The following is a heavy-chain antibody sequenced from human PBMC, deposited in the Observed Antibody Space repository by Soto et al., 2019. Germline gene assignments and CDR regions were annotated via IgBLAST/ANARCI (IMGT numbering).Heavy chain of an antibody. CDR2: IIPIFGTA. J-gene: IGHJ6*02. CDR1: GGTFSSYA. CDR3: ASKPEWITMVRGVIIRGYYYYGMDV. Sequence: GASVKVSCKASGGTFSSYAISWVRQAPGQGLEWMGGIIPIFGTANYAQKFQGRVTITADESTSTAYMELSSLRSEDTAVYYCASKPEWITMVRGVIIRGYYYYGMDVWGQGTTVTVSS. V-gene: IGHV1-69*13. D-gene: IGHD3-10*01.